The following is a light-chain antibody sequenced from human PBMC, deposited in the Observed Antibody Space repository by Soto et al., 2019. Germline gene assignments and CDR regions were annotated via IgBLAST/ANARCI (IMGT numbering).Light chain of an antibody. V-gene: IGKV3-20*01. CDR1: QSIYINS. CDR3: QQYGDSPFA. J-gene: IGKJ3*01. Sequence: EIVLTQSPGTLSLSPGGRATLSCRASQSIYINSLAWYQHKRGQAPRLLIYAATVRATAVPDRFNGSGSGTDFALTISRLEPEDSAMYYCQQYGDSPFAFGPGTKLDVK. CDR2: AAT.